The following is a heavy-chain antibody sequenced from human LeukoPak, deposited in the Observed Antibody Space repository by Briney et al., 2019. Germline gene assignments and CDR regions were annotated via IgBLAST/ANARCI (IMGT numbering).Heavy chain of an antibody. CDR2: IYYSGST. J-gene: IGHJ4*02. V-gene: IGHV4-59*04. CDR3: ATPGSYRPRGSKDFDY. CDR1: GGSISSYY. Sequence: SETLSLTCTVSGGSISSYYWNLIRQPPGKGLEWIGFIYYSGSTYYNPSLKSRVTISVDTSKNQFSLKLSSVTAADTAVYYCATPGSYRPRGSKDFDYWGQGTLVTVSS. D-gene: IGHD3-16*02.